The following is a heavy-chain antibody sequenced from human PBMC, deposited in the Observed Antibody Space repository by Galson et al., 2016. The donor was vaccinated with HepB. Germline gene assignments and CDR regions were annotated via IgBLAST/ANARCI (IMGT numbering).Heavy chain of an antibody. CDR1: GFTFSDYY. CDR2: ISVTSTYT. J-gene: IGHJ6*02. Sequence: SLRLSCAASGFTFSDYYMSWIRQAPGKGLEWVSYISVTSTYTNYADSVKGRFTVSRDNAKNSLYLQMNTLRAEDTAIYYCAKDLGFLEWLFFDSYYYYGMDVWGQGTTVTVSS. D-gene: IGHD3-3*01. V-gene: IGHV3-11*06. CDR3: AKDLGFLEWLFFDSYYYYGMDV.